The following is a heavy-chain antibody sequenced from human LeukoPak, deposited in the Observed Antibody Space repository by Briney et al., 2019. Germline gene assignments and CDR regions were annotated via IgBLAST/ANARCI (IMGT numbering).Heavy chain of an antibody. CDR1: GFTFSSYG. CDR2: ISYDGSNK. D-gene: IGHD2-21*01. V-gene: IGHV3-30*18. CDR3: AKGDFDY. J-gene: IGHJ4*02. Sequence: QPGGSLRLSCAASGFTFSSYGMHWVRQAPGKGLEWVAVISYDGSNKYYADSVKGRFTISRDNSKNTLYLQMNSLRAEDTAVYYCAKGDFDYWGQGTLVTVSS.